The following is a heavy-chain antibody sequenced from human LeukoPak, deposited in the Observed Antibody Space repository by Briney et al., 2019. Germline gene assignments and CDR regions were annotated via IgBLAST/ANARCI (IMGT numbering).Heavy chain of an antibody. CDR2: IWYDGSNK. V-gene: IGHV3-33*01. Sequence: GGSLRLSRAASGFTFSSYGMHWVRQAPGKGLEWVAVIWYDGSNKYYADSVKGRFTISRDNSKNTLYLQMNSLRAEDTAVYYCAREGGHDYGDYHYFDYWGQGTLVTVSS. J-gene: IGHJ4*02. CDR3: AREGGHDYGDYHYFDY. CDR1: GFTFSSYG. D-gene: IGHD4-17*01.